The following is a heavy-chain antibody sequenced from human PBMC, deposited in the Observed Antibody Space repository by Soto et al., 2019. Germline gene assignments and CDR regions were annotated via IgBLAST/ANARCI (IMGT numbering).Heavy chain of an antibody. CDR1: GYTFTSYH. CDR2: ISAYNTNT. V-gene: IGHV1-18*01. J-gene: IGHJ4*02. CDR3: ARDTPPTDY. Sequence: QVQLVQSGAEVKKPGASVTVSCKTSGYTFTSYHISWVRQAPGQGLEWMGWISAYNTNTNYAQKFQGRVTMTTDTLTGTAYMELRSLRSDDTAVYYCARDTPPTDYWGQGTLVTVSS.